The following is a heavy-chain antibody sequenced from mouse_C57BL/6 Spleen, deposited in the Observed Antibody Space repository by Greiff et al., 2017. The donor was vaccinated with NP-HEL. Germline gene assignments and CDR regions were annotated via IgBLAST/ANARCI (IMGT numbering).Heavy chain of an antibody. CDR1: GYTFTGYW. J-gene: IGHJ4*01. Sequence: VQLQQSGAELMKPGASVKLSCKATGYTFTGYWIEWVKQRPGHGLEWIGEILPGSGSTNYNEKFKGKATFTADTSSNTAYMQLSSLTTEDSAIYYCAREVGNGYDVLWYAMDYWGQGTSVTVSS. V-gene: IGHV1-9*01. CDR2: ILPGSGST. CDR3: AREVGNGYDVLWYAMDY. D-gene: IGHD2-2*01.